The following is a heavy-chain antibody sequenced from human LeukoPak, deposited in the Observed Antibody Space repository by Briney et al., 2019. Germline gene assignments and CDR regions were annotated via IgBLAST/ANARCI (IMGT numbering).Heavy chain of an antibody. V-gene: IGHV4-59*08. Sequence: SETLSLTCTVSGXSIRSYYWSWIRQPPGKGLEWIGYIYYRGSTNYNPSLKSRVTMSVDTSKNQFSLKLTSVTAADTAVYYCARYSGSYLSPFDYWGQGTLVTVSS. J-gene: IGHJ4*02. D-gene: IGHD1-26*01. CDR2: IYYRGST. CDR1: GXSIRSYY. CDR3: ARYSGSYLSPFDY.